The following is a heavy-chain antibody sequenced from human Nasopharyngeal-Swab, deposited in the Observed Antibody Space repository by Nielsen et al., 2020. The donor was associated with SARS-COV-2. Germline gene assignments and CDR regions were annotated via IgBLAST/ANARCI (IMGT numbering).Heavy chain of an antibody. V-gene: IGHV3-11*01. CDR2: ISSSGSTI. J-gene: IGHJ4*02. Sequence: GSLSLSCAASGFTFSDYYMSWIRHAPGKGLEWVSYISSSGSTIYYADPVKGRFTTSRDNAKNSLYLQMNSLRAEDTAVYYCARDKGRCSSTSCYVDYWGQGTLVTVSS. D-gene: IGHD2-2*01. CDR1: GFTFSDYY. CDR3: ARDKGRCSSTSCYVDY.